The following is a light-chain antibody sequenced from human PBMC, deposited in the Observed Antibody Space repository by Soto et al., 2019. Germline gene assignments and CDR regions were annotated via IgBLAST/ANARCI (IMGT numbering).Light chain of an antibody. J-gene: IGKJ4*01. CDR1: QTISTW. CDR3: QPYNTYPFS. V-gene: IGKV1-5*01. Sequence: DIQMTQSPSTLSASVGDRVTITCRASQTISTWLAWYQQKPGKAPKVLIYDASTLDGGVPSRFSGRRSWTDFTLTISSLQPSDVATYYCQPYNTYPFSVGGGTKVES. CDR2: DAS.